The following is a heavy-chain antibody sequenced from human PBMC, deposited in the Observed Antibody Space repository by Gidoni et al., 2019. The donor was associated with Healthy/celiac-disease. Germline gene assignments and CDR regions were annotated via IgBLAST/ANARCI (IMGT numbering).Heavy chain of an antibody. V-gene: IGHV4-61*02. Sequence: QVQLQASGPGLVKPSQTLSLTCTVSGGSISSGSYYWSWIRQPAGKGLEWIGRIYTSGSTNYNPSLKSRVTISVDTSKNQFSLKLSSVTAADTAVYYCARDRMGYCSSTSCYTENWFDPWGQGTLVTVSS. D-gene: IGHD2-2*02. CDR1: GGSISSGSYY. CDR3: ARDRMGYCSSTSCYTENWFDP. J-gene: IGHJ5*02. CDR2: IYTSGST.